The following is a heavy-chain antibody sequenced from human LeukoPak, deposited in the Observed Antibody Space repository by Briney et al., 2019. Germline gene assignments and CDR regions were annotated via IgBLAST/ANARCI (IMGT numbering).Heavy chain of an antibody. D-gene: IGHD6-19*01. J-gene: IGHJ4*02. CDR2: INTNTGNP. CDR3: ARGPYSSVWTGFDY. V-gene: IGHV7-4-1*02. Sequence: GASVKVSCKASGYTFTSYDINWVRQATGQGLEWMGWINTNTGNPTYAQGFTGRFVFSLDTSVSTAYLQISSLKADDTAVYYCARGPYSSVWTGFDYWGQGTLVTVSS. CDR1: GYTFTSYD.